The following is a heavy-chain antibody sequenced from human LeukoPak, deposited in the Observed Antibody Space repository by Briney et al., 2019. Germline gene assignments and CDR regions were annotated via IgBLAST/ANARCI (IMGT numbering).Heavy chain of an antibody. CDR3: TRDLPYSSSWESIDY. V-gene: IGHV1-18*01. D-gene: IGHD6-13*01. J-gene: IGHJ4*02. CDR1: GYSFTSYG. Sequence: ASVKVSCKASGYSFTSYGINWVRQAPGQGPEWMGWISAYNGNTKYAQNLQGRVTMTTDTSTSTAYMEVRSLRSDDTAVYYCTRDLPYSSSWESIDYWGQGTLVTVSS. CDR2: ISAYNGNT.